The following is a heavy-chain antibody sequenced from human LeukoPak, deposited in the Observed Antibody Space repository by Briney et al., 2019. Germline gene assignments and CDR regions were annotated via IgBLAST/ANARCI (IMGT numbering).Heavy chain of an antibody. J-gene: IGHJ3*02. D-gene: IGHD1-26*01. Sequence: AASVKVSCKASGYTFTNYDINWVRQATGQGLEWMGWMNPNSGNTGYAQKFQGRVTITRNTSISTAYMELSSLRSEDTAVYYCARVVFGSYRMFDAFDIWGQGTMVTVSS. CDR2: MNPNSGNT. CDR1: GYTFTNYD. CDR3: ARVVFGSYRMFDAFDI. V-gene: IGHV1-8*03.